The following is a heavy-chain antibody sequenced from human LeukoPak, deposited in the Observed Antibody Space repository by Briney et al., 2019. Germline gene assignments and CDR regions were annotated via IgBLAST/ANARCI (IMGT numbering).Heavy chain of an antibody. CDR1: GDSISSGGYY. V-gene: IGHV4-31*03. Sequence: SQTLSLTCTVSGDSISSGGYYWGWIRQHPGKGLEWIGYIYHSGSAYYNPSLKSRVTISVDTSKNQFSLKLSSVAAADTAVYYCARGVYGTVKGGLDYWGQGTLVTVSS. J-gene: IGHJ4*02. D-gene: IGHD3-10*01. CDR2: IYHSGSA. CDR3: ARGVYGTVKGGLDY.